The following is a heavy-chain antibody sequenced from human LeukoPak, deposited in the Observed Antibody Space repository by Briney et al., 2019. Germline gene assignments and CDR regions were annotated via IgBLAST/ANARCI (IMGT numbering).Heavy chain of an antibody. CDR1: GGFVTSNDFY. V-gene: IGHV4-39*01. J-gene: IGHJ5*02. Sequence: SETLSLTCTVSGGFVTSNDFYWGWIRQPPGGGLEWIGAAFYSGSTYYNPSLKSRATISVDTSKNQCYLKLTSVTAADTAVHYCADYDVSSGRPLDPWGQGTLVTVSS. CDR3: ADYDVSSGRPLDP. CDR2: AFYSGST. D-gene: IGHD3-3*01.